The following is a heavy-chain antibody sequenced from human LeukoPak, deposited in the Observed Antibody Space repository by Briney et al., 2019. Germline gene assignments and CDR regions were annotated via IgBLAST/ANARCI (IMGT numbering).Heavy chain of an antibody. V-gene: IGHV3-30*01. D-gene: IGHD3-22*01. J-gene: IGHJ4*02. Sequence: GGSLRLSCAASGFTFSSYAMHWVRQAPGKGLEWVAVISYDGSNKYYADSVKGRFTISRDNSKNTLYLQVNSLRAEDTAVYYCARNPVITTGLDYWGQGTLVTVSS. CDR2: ISYDGSNK. CDR1: GFTFSSYA. CDR3: ARNPVITTGLDY.